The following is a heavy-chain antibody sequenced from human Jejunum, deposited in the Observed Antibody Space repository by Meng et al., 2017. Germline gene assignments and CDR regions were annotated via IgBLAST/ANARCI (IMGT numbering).Heavy chain of an antibody. J-gene: IGHJ4*02. CDR3: ARVILYSGSYYFDF. D-gene: IGHD1-26*01. CDR1: GDSVSSDNYY. CDR2: VYYSGQT. V-gene: IGHV4-61*01. Sequence: QGQRQEPGPGMGSPSETLFLTCIVSGDSVSSDNYYWSWIRQPPGQGLEWIGYVYYSGQTDYNHSLKRRVTISIDKSTNQFSLRLSSVTAADTAVYYCARVILYSGSYYFDFWGQGTLVTVSS.